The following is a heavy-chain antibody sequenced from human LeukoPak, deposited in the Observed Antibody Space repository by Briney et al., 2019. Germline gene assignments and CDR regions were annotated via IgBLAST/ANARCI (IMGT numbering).Heavy chain of an antibody. CDR2: IYSDGSST. V-gene: IGHV3-74*01. CDR1: GFTVSRNY. D-gene: IGHD3-10*01. J-gene: IGHJ4*02. CDR3: ARDRSSLGLWFGELRN. Sequence: PGGSLRLSSAASGFTVSRNYMSWVRQAPGKGLVWVSRIYSDGSSTNYADSVKGRFTISRDNAKNTLYLQMNSLRAEDTAVYYCARDRSSLGLWFGELRNWGQGTLVTVSS.